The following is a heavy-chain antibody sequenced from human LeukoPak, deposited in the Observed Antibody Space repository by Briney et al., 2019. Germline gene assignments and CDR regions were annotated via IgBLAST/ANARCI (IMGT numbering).Heavy chain of an antibody. CDR1: GFTFSSYG. D-gene: IGHD2-21*01. CDR2: ISYDGSNK. J-gene: IGHJ4*02. V-gene: IGHV3-30*18. CDR3: AKRWIVLPDY. Sequence: GGSLRLSCAASGFTFSSYGMHWVRQAPGKGLEWVAVISYDGSNKYYADSVKGRFTISRDNSKNTLYLQMNSLRAEDTAVYYCAKRWIVLPDYWGQGTLVTVSS.